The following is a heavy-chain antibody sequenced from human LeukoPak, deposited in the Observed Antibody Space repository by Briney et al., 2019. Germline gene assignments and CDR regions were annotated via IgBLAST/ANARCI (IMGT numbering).Heavy chain of an antibody. CDR3: ARSEINDYMRF. V-gene: IGHV4-38-2*02. D-gene: IGHD4-11*01. CDR1: GYSIANGYR. J-gene: IGHJ4*02. CDR2: IYQSGST. Sequence: PSETLSLTCTVSGYSIANGYRWAWIRQSPGQRLEWIGSIYQSGSTYDNLSLKSRLTMSVDTSKNQFSLKMRAVTAADTAIYYCARSEINDYMRFWGQGILVTVSS.